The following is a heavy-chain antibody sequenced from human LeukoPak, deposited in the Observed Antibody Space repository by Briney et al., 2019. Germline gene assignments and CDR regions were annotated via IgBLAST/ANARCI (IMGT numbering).Heavy chain of an antibody. D-gene: IGHD1-26*01. Sequence: GGSLRLSCAGSGFTFSTHWMAWDRQAPGKGLEWVANIKGGESAHHQAESVKGLFTISRDNAQSSVFLQMNSLRGEDTAVYYCARDVGGSLDYWGQGTLVTVSS. CDR2: IKGGESAH. V-gene: IGHV3-7*01. J-gene: IGHJ4*02. CDR1: GFTFSTHW. CDR3: ARDVGGSLDY.